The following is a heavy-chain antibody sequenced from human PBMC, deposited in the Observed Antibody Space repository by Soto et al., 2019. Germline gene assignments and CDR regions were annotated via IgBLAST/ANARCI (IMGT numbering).Heavy chain of an antibody. V-gene: IGHV3-33*01. CDR2: IWYDGSNK. D-gene: IGHD5-18*01. CDR3: ARVIGGYSYGSQPHQFYYYYGMDV. CDR1: GFTFSSYG. J-gene: IGHJ6*02. Sequence: GGSLRLSCAASGFTFSSYGMHWVRQAPGKGLEWVAVIWYDGSNKYYADSVKGRFTISRDNSKNTLYLQMNSLRAEDTAVYYCARVIGGYSYGSQPHQFYYYYGMDVWGQGTTVTVSS.